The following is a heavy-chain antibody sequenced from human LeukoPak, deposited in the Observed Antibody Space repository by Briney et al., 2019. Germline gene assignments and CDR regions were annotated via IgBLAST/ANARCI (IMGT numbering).Heavy chain of an antibody. CDR1: GFTFSSYW. V-gene: IGHV3-7*01. J-gene: IGHJ6*03. CDR2: IKQDGSEK. D-gene: IGHD6-13*01. CDR3: ARKGNSSSWLYYYYYYYMDV. Sequence: GGSLRLSCAASGFTFSSYWMSWVRQAPGKGLEWVANIKQDGSEKYYVDSVKGRFTISRDNAKNSLYLQMNSLRAEDTAVYYCARKGNSSSWLYYYYYYYMDVWGKGTTVTISS.